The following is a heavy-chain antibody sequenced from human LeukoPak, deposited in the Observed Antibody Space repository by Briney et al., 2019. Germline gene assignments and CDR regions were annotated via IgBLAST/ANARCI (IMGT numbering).Heavy chain of an antibody. V-gene: IGHV3-74*01. J-gene: IGHJ6*02. CDR1: GFTFNRYW. CDR3: ARGPPGYYNGMDV. Sequence: GGSLRLSCAASGFTFNRYWMHWVRQAPGKGLVWFSHINSDGSITTYAESVKGRFAVSRDNAKNTLYLQMDSLRAEDTAVYYCARGPPGYYNGMDVWGQGTTVSVSS. CDR2: INSDGSIT.